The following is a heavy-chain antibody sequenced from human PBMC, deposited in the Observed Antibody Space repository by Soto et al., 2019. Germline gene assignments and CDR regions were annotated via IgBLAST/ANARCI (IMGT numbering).Heavy chain of an antibody. CDR1: GGSISSGDYY. Sequence: QVQLQESGPGLVKPSQTLSLTCTVSGGSISSGDYYWSWIRQPPGKGLEWIGYIYYSGRTYYNPSLKRRVTXXVXPXKNRFSLKLSSVTAADTAVYYCARADYSSSSGIVDYWGQGTLVTVSS. CDR3: ARADYSSSSGIVDY. D-gene: IGHD6-6*01. CDR2: IYYSGRT. J-gene: IGHJ4*02. V-gene: IGHV4-30-4*01.